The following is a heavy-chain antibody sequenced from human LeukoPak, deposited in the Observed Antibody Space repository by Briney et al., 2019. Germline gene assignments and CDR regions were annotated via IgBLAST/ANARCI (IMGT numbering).Heavy chain of an antibody. V-gene: IGHV4-34*01. CDR2: INHSGST. CDR3: AFFDY. J-gene: IGHJ4*02. Sequence: PSETLSLTCAVYGGSLSGYYWSWIRRPPGKGLEWIGEINHSGSTNYNPSLKSRVTISVDTSKNQFSLKLSSVTAADTAVYYCAFFDYWGQGTLDTVSS. CDR1: GGSLSGYY.